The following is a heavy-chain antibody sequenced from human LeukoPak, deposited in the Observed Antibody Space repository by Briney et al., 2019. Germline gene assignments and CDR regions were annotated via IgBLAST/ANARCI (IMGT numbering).Heavy chain of an antibody. CDR2: IKQDESEK. D-gene: IGHD2-8*01. CDR3: ARLRWICTDGACYTGFEY. J-gene: IGHJ4*02. CDR1: GFTFSSYW. V-gene: IGHV3-7*01. Sequence: GGSLRLSCAASGFTFSSYWMSWVRQAPGKGLEWVANIKQDESEKYYVDSVKGRFTSSRENAKNSLYLQMNSLRVEDTAIYYCARLRWICTDGACYTGFEYWGQGILVTVSS.